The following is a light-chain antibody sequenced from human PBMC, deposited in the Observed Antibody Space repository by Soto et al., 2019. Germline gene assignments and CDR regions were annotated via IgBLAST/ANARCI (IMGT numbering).Light chain of an antibody. CDR1: QSLSYW. J-gene: IGKJ2*01. V-gene: IGKV1-5*03. CDR3: QQYERFPYT. CDR2: KAS. Sequence: DIPMTQSPSTLSASVGDTVTITCRASQSLSYWLAWYQQKPGQAPKLLIHKASTLESGVPSRFSGSGSGTEFTLSISSLQPDDFATFYCQQYERFPYTFGQGTKLEIK.